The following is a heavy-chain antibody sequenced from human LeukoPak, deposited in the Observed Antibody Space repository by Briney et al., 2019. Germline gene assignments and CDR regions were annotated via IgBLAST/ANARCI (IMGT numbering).Heavy chain of an antibody. CDR1: GFTFRSYW. Sequence: GALRLSCAASGFTFRSYWMHWVRQAPGKGLEWVSRIYSDGSSTSYADSVKGRFTISRDNAKNTLYLQMNGLRVEDTAVYYCARVRVGSGSSHAADAFDIWGQGTMVTVSS. CDR2: IYSDGSST. CDR3: ARVRVGSGSSHAADAFDI. V-gene: IGHV3-74*01. D-gene: IGHD1-26*01. J-gene: IGHJ3*02.